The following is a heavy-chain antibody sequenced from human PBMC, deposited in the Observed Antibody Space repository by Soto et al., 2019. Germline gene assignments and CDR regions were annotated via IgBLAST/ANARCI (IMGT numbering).Heavy chain of an antibody. Sequence: GSLRLSCAASGFTFSTYWMHWVRQAPGEGLVWVSRINSDGSGTSYADSVKGRFTISRDNAKNTLYLQMNSLRAEDTAVYYCARSLDVWGQGTTVTVSS. J-gene: IGHJ6*02. CDR3: ARSLDV. V-gene: IGHV3-74*01. CDR1: GFTFSTYW. CDR2: INSDGSGT.